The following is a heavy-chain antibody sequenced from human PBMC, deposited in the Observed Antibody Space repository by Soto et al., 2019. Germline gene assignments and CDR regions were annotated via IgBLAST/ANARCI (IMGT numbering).Heavy chain of an antibody. Sequence: SETLSLTCAVYGGSFIGYYWSWIRQPPGKGLEWIGETNHSGSTNYNPSLKSRVTISVDTSKNQFSLKLSSVTAADTAVYYCARSWFGEYFDYWGQGTLVTVSS. CDR3: ARSWFGEYFDY. CDR2: TNHSGST. CDR1: GGSFIGYY. V-gene: IGHV4-34*01. D-gene: IGHD3-10*01. J-gene: IGHJ4*02.